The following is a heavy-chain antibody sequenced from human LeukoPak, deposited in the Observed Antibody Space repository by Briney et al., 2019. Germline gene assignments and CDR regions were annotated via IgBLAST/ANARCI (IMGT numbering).Heavy chain of an antibody. CDR3: AKDTGWFDP. CDR1: GFTFSSYG. D-gene: IGHD2-8*02. CDR2: IWYDGSNK. Sequence: GRSLRLSCAASGFTFSSYGMHWVRQAPGKGLEWVAVIWYDGSNKYYADSVKGRFTISRDNSKNTLYLQMNSLRAEDTAVYYCAKDTGWFDPWGQGTLVTVSS. V-gene: IGHV3-33*06. J-gene: IGHJ5*02.